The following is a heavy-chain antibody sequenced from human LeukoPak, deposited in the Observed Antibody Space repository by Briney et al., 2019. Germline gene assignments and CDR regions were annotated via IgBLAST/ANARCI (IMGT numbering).Heavy chain of an antibody. V-gene: IGHV3-30*18. J-gene: IGHJ4*02. D-gene: IGHD1-26*01. CDR2: ISYDGSNK. CDR3: AKEMRELLRYFDY. Sequence: GGSLRLSCAASGFTFSSYGMHWVRQAPGKGLEWVAVISYDGSNKYYADSVKGRFTISRDNSKNTLYLQMNSLRAEDTAVYYCAKEMRELLRYFDYWGQGTLVTVSS. CDR1: GFTFSSYG.